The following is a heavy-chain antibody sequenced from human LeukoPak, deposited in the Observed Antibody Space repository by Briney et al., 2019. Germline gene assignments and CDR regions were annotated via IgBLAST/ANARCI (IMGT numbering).Heavy chain of an antibody. J-gene: IGHJ5*02. CDR2: TYYRSRWYK. V-gene: IGHV6-1*01. CDR1: GDSVSNNSAS. Sequence: SQTLSLTCVISGDSVSNNSASWNWIRQSRSRGLEWLGRTYYRSRWYKDYAVSVKSRITINPDTSKNQFSLQLNSVTPEDTAVYYCARWLTTWGQGTLVTVSS. D-gene: IGHD3-9*01. CDR3: ARWLTT.